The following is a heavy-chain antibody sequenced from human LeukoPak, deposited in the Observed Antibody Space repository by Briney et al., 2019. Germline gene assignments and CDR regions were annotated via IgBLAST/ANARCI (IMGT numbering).Heavy chain of an antibody. D-gene: IGHD3-22*01. J-gene: IGHJ5*02. V-gene: IGHV1-18*01. CDR3: ARDGPDRAAWFDP. CDR1: GYTFCSYG. Sequence: ASVKVSCKASGYTFCSYGISWVRQAPGQGLEWMGWISEYNGNKNYAQKVQGRVTMTTDPFTSTAYMELRSLRSDDTAVYYCARDGPDRAAWFDPWGQGTLVTVSS. CDR2: ISEYNGNK.